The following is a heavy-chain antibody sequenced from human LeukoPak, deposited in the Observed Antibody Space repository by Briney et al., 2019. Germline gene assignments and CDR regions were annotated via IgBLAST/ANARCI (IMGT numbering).Heavy chain of an antibody. D-gene: IGHD2-15*01. J-gene: IGHJ4*02. CDR1: GYTFTRYY. Sequence: ASVKVSCKASGYTFTRYYMHWVRQAPGQGLEWMGIINPSGGSTSYAQKFQGRVTMPRDTPTSTVHMELNSLRSEDTAVYYCAKGYCSGGTCYSYDYWGQGTLVTVPS. V-gene: IGHV1-46*01. CDR3: AKGYCSGGTCYSYDY. CDR2: INPSGGST.